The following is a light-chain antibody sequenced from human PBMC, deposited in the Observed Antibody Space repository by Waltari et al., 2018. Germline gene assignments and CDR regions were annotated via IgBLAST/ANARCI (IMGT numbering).Light chain of an antibody. V-gene: IGKV3-15*01. CDR2: GAS. J-gene: IGKJ1*01. CDR3: HQYYTWPRT. Sequence: EIVMTQSPATLSVSPGERATLSCRASQTVGNTLAWFQQKPGQAPRLLIYGASTRATGVPARFTGSGSGTDFTLTISSLQSEDCAVYYCHQYYTWPRTFGQGTKVDIK. CDR1: QTVGNT.